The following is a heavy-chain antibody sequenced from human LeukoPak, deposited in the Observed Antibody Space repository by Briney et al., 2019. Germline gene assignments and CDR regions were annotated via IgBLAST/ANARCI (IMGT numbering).Heavy chain of an antibody. CDR3: AKGRDASGNYYKTWFDP. J-gene: IGHJ5*02. CDR1: GFTFSNYA. D-gene: IGHD3-10*01. CDR2: ITARGGST. Sequence: SGGSLRLSCAASGFTFSNYAMSWVRQAPGKGLQWVSAITARGGSTRYGDTVKGRYTISRDNSKNTLYLQMNSLRAEDTAVYYCAKGRDASGNYYKTWFDPWGQGTLVTVSS. V-gene: IGHV3-23*01.